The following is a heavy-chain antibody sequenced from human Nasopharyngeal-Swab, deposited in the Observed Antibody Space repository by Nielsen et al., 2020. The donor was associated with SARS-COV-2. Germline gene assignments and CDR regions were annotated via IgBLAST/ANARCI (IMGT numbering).Heavy chain of an antibody. CDR3: ARGIYDSEVPYMDL. CDR2: IYSFSST. Sequence: GESLKISCAASGFTVSNNYMSWVRQAPGKGLEWVSVIYSFSSTYAADSVGGRFTISRDSSKNTLYLQMNSLRVEDTAVYYCARGIYDSEVPYMDLWGKGTTVTVSS. J-gene: IGHJ6*03. V-gene: IGHV3-53*01. CDR1: GFTVSNNY. D-gene: IGHD3-10*01.